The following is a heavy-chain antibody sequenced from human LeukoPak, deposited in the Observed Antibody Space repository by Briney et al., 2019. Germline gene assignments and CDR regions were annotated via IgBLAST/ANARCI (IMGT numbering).Heavy chain of an antibody. D-gene: IGHD3/OR15-3a*01. CDR3: AKSRTGHDAFDI. V-gene: IGHV3-33*06. CDR2: IWYDGTTK. J-gene: IGHJ3*02. CDR1: GFTFSSYG. Sequence: PGGSLRLSCAASGFTFSSYGMRWVRQAPGKGLEWVAIIWYDGTTKYYADSVKGRFTLSRDNSKHTMFLQMNSLRAEDTAVYYCAKSRTGHDAFDIWGQGTKVTVSS.